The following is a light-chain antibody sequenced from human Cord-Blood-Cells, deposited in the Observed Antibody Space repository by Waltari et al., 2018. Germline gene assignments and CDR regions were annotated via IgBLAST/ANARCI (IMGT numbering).Light chain of an antibody. J-gene: IGKJ2*01. Sequence: DIKMTQSPSSLSTSVGDRVTITCRASQSISSYLTWYQQKPGKAPKPLIYAASSLQSGVPSRFSGSGSGTDFTLTISSLQPEDFATYYCQHSYSTPYTFGQGTKLEIK. CDR2: AAS. V-gene: IGKV1-39*01. CDR1: QSISSY. CDR3: QHSYSTPYT.